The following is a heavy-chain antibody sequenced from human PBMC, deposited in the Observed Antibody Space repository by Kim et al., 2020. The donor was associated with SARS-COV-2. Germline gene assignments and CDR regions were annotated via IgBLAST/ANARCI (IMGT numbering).Heavy chain of an antibody. CDR1: GYTFTSYY. J-gene: IGHJ6*02. CDR3: ARVGTLIPYGYYYGMDV. D-gene: IGHD4-17*01. Sequence: ASVKVSCKASGYTFTSYYMHWVRQAPGQGLEWMGIINPSGGSTSYAQKFQGRVTMTRDTSTSTVYMELSSLRSEDTAVYYCARVGTLIPYGYYYGMDVWGQGTTVTVSS. V-gene: IGHV1-46*01. CDR2: INPSGGST.